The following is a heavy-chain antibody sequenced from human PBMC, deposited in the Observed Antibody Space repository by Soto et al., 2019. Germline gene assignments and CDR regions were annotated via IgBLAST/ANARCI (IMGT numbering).Heavy chain of an antibody. V-gene: IGHV4-30-2*01. CDR1: GGSISSGGYS. D-gene: IGHD6-6*01. Sequence: PSETLSLTCAVSGGSISSGGYSWSWIRQPPGKGLEWIGYIYHSGSTYYNPSLKSRVTISVDRSKNQFSLKLSSVTAADTAVYYCARASSSSSIVFDYWGQGTLVTVSS. J-gene: IGHJ4*02. CDR2: IYHSGST. CDR3: ARASSSSSIVFDY.